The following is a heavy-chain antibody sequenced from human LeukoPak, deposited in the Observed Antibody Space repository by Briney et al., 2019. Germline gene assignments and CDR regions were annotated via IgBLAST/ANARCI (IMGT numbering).Heavy chain of an antibody. CDR1: GGSISSSSYY. J-gene: IGHJ4*02. CDR2: IYYSGST. V-gene: IGHV4-39*07. CDR3: ARVKVAGTYSVRYFDY. D-gene: IGHD2-15*01. Sequence: SETLSLTCTVSGGSISSSSYYWGWIRQPPGKGLEWIGYIYYSGSTYYNPSLKSRVTISVDTSKNQFSLKLSSVTAADTAVYYCARVKVAGTYSVRYFDYWGQGTLVTVSS.